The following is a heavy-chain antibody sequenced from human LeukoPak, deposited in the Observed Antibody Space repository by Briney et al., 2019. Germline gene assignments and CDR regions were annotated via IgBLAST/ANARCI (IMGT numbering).Heavy chain of an antibody. CDR2: ICYSGST. J-gene: IGHJ4*02. D-gene: IGHD1-14*01. V-gene: IGHV4-39*01. Sequence: SETLSLTCTVSGDSISSNSYYWGWIRQPPGKWLEWIGSICYSGSTHYNPSLKSRVTISVDTSKNQFFLKLTSVTAADTAVYYCARLASVPDLDYWGQGTLVTVSS. CDR3: ARLASVPDLDY. CDR1: GDSISSNSYY.